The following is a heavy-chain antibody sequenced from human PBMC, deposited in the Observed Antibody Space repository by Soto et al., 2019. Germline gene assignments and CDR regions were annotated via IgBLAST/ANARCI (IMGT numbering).Heavy chain of an antibody. CDR1: GFTFSSYG. Sequence: GGSLRLSCAASGFTFSSYGMHWVRQAPGKGLEWVAVIWYDGSNQYYAASVKGRFTISRDNSKNMLYLKMNSLRAEDTAVYYCARAGIENWNCPFDYWGQGTLVTVSS. V-gene: IGHV3-33*01. D-gene: IGHD1-7*01. CDR3: ARAGIENWNCPFDY. CDR2: IWYDGSNQ. J-gene: IGHJ4*02.